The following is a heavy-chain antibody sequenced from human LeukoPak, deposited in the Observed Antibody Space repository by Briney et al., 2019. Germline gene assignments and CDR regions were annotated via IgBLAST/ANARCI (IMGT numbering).Heavy chain of an antibody. CDR3: ARGKSSSVGNWFDP. V-gene: IGHV3-21*01. CDR2: ISSSSSYT. D-gene: IGHD6-6*01. J-gene: IGHJ5*02. Sequence: GGSLRLSCAASGFTFSSYSMNWVRQAPGKGLEWVSSISSSSSYTYYADSVKGRFTISRDNAKNSLYLQMNSLRAEDTAVYYCARGKSSSVGNWFDPWGQGTLVTVSS. CDR1: GFTFSSYS.